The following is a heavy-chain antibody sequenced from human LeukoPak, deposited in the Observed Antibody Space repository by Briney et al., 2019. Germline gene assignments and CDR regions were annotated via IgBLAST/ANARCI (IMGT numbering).Heavy chain of an antibody. CDR1: GGTFSSYA. CDR2: IIPIFGTA. CDR3: ARGSQQPGLLYYYYYMDV. V-gene: IGHV1-69*13. D-gene: IGHD6-13*01. Sequence: ASVKVSCKASGGTFSSYAISWVRQAPGQGLEWMGGIIPIFGTANYAQKFQGRVTITADESTSTAYMELSSLRSEDTAVYYCARGSQQPGLLYYYYYMDVWGKGTTVTISS. J-gene: IGHJ6*03.